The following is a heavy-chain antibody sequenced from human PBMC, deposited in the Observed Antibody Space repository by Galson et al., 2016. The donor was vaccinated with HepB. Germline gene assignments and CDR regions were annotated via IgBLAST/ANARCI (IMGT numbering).Heavy chain of an antibody. J-gene: IGHJ4*02. CDR3: ARATILFGGDKNDY. CDR2: ISYDGSNK. Sequence: SLRLSCAASGFTFTNYAMHWVRQAPGKGLEGVAVISYDGSNKNYVDSVKGRFTISRDNPKNTLYLQMNSLRTEDTAVYFCARATILFGGDKNDYWGQGTLVTVSS. V-gene: IGHV3-30*04. CDR1: GFTFTNYA. D-gene: IGHD3-16*01.